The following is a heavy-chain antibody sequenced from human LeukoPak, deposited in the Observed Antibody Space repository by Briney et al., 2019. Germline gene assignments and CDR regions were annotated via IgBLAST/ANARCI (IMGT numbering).Heavy chain of an antibody. CDR2: ISSSSYI. J-gene: IGHJ3*02. V-gene: IGHV3-21*01. CDR1: GFTFSSYS. CDR3: ARAGGVVITKAFDI. Sequence: GGSLRLSCAASGFTFSSYSMNWVRQAPGKGLEWVSSISSSSYIYYADSVKGRFTISRDNAKNSLYLQMNSLRAEDTAVYYCARAGGVVITKAFDIWGQGTMVTVSS. D-gene: IGHD3-22*01.